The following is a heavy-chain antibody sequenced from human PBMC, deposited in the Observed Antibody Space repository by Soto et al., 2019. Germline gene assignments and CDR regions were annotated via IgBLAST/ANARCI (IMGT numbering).Heavy chain of an antibody. CDR2: ISSSSSYI. Sequence: GGSLRLSCAASGFTFSSYSMNWVRQAPGKGLEWVSSISSSSSYIYYADSVKGRFTIPRDNAKNSLYLQMNSLRAEDTAVYYCARGRIGDYVWGSYLVYWGQGTLVTVSS. V-gene: IGHV3-21*01. CDR3: ARGRIGDYVWGSYLVY. J-gene: IGHJ4*02. CDR1: GFTFSSYS. D-gene: IGHD3-16*02.